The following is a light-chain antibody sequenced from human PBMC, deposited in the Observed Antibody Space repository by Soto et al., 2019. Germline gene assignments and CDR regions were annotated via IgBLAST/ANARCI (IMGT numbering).Light chain of an antibody. CDR3: QQYNNWPLT. J-gene: IGKJ4*01. CDR1: QSVSSY. CDR2: GAS. V-gene: IGKV3-15*01. Sequence: EIVMTRSPATLSVSPGERATLSCRASQSVSSYLAWYQQKPGQAPRLLIYGASTRATDIPARFSGSGSGTEFTLTISSLQSEDFALYYCQQYNNWPLTFGGGTKVDIK.